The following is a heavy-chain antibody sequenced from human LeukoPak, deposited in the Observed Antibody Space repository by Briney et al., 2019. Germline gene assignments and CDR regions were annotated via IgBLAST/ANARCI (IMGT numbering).Heavy chain of an antibody. Sequence: ASVKVSCKASGGTFSSYAISWVRQAPGQGLEWMGRIIPILGIANYAQKFQGRVTITADKSTSTAYMELSSLRSEDTAVYYCARDMGSGWYGSWYYFDYWGQGTLVTVSS. CDR3: ARDMGSGWYGSWYYFDY. CDR1: GGTFSSYA. J-gene: IGHJ4*02. CDR2: IIPILGIA. D-gene: IGHD6-19*01. V-gene: IGHV1-69*04.